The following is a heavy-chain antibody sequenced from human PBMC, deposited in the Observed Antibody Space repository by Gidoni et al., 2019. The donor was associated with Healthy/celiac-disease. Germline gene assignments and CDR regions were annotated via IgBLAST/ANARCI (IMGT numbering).Heavy chain of an antibody. Sequence: PGASVKVSCKASGYTFTGYYMHGVRQAPGQGLEWMGWINPNSGGTNYAQKFQGRVTMTRDTSISTAYMELSRLRSDDTAVYYCARAGGYCSGGSCYSGDAFDIWGQGTMVTVSS. J-gene: IGHJ3*02. V-gene: IGHV1-2*02. CDR3: ARAGGYCSGGSCYSGDAFDI. CDR1: GYTFTGYY. D-gene: IGHD2-15*01. CDR2: INPNSGGT.